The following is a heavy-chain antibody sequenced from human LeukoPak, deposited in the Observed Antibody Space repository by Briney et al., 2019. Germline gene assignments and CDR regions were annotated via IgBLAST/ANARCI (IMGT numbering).Heavy chain of an antibody. CDR3: ARESRIAARHVDY. CDR1: GGSFSGYY. Sequence: PSETLSLTCAVYGGSFSGYYWSWIRQPPGKGLEWIGEINHSGSTTYNPSLKSRVTISVDTSKNQFSLKLSSVTAADTAVYYCARESRIAARHVDYWGQGTLVSVSS. J-gene: IGHJ4*02. D-gene: IGHD6-6*01. V-gene: IGHV4-34*01. CDR2: INHSGST.